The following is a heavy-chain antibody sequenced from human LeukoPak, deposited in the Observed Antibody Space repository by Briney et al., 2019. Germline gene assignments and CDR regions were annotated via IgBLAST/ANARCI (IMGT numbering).Heavy chain of an antibody. CDR1: GIAFSNHW. CDR2: INNDGSYA. Sequence: GGSLRLSCAASGIAFSNHWMHWVRQAPGKGLEWVSWINNDGSYAVYADSVRARFTISRDNAKNTLYLQMNSLRPEDTAVYYCARDRPHNWFDPWGQGTLVTVSS. J-gene: IGHJ5*02. V-gene: IGHV3-74*01. CDR3: ARDRPHNWFDP.